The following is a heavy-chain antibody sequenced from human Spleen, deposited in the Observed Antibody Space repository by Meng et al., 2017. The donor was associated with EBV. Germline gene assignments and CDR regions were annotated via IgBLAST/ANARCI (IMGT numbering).Heavy chain of an antibody. V-gene: IGHV4-34*02. J-gene: IGHJ4*02. Sequence: QVQLQHWGAGLLKPSETLSLTGAVYGGSFSGHYWTWIRQPPGKGLEWIGEINHSGSTNYNPSLKSRVTISVDTSKNQFSLKLSSVTAADTAVYYCARGYCSGGSCYSDYWGQGTLVTVSS. CDR1: GGSFSGHY. CDR2: INHSGST. D-gene: IGHD2-15*01. CDR3: ARGYCSGGSCYSDY.